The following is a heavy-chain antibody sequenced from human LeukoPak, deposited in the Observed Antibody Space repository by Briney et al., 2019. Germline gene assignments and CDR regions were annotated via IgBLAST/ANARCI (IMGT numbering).Heavy chain of an antibody. CDR1: GITFSGSA. V-gene: IGHV3-73*01. Sequence: PGGSLKLSCAASGITFSGSAMHWVRQASGKGLEWVGRIRSKANNYATAYAASLKSRFSVSRDDSKNTAYLYMNNLETEDTAIYYCTRQFNGVGYLPDYWGQGTLVTVSS. D-gene: IGHD2-8*01. CDR2: IRSKANNYAT. CDR3: TRQFNGVGYLPDY. J-gene: IGHJ4*02.